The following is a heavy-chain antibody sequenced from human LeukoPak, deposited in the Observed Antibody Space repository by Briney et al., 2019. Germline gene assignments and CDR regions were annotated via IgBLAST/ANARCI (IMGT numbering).Heavy chain of an antibody. CDR2: ISASNGNT. D-gene: IGHD1-7*01. V-gene: IGHV1-18*01. CDR3: ARYPLSYTSNWHYYFDY. Sequence: GASVKVSCKASGYTFTSYGVSWVRQAPGQGLEWVGWISASNGNTNSAQKLQGRVTLTTDTSSSTAYVELRGLRSDDTAVYYCARYPLSYTSNWHYYFDYWGQGTLLTVSS. CDR1: GYTFTSYG. J-gene: IGHJ4*02.